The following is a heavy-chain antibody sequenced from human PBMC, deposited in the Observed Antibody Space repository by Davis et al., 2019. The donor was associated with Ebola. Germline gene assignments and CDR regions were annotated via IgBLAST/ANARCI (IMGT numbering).Heavy chain of an antibody. J-gene: IGHJ5*02. D-gene: IGHD3-10*01. CDR2: INHSGST. V-gene: IGHV4-34*01. CDR1: GGSFSGYY. CDR3: ARCYYIGNWFDP. Sequence: SQTLSLTCAVYGGSFSGYYWSWIRQPPGKGLEWIGEINHSGSTNYNPSLKSQVTISVDTSKNQFSLKLSSVTAADTAVYYCARCYYIGNWFDPWGQGTLVTVSS.